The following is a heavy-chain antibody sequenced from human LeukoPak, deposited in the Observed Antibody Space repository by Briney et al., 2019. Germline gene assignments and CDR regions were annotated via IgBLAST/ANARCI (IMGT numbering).Heavy chain of an antibody. Sequence: GGSLRLSCAASGFTVSSNYMSWVRQAPGRGLEWVSVIYSGGSTYYADSVKGRFTISRDNSKNTLFLQMSSLRAGDTGVYYCARGTVTMVDYWGQGTLVTVSS. J-gene: IGHJ4*02. CDR1: GFTVSSNY. CDR3: ARGTVTMVDY. V-gene: IGHV3-66*01. D-gene: IGHD3-10*01. CDR2: IYSGGST.